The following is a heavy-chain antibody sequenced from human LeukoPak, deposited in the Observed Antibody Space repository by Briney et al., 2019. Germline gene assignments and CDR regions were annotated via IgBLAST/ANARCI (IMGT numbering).Heavy chain of an antibody. Sequence: GGSLRLSCAASGFTFSNYAMRWVRQAPGKGLEWVSGISGSGDSTYYADSVKGRFTISRDNSKNTLYLQMNSLRAEDTVVYYCAKETKWELAQTYYFDYWGQGTLVTVSS. D-gene: IGHD1-26*01. V-gene: IGHV3-23*01. CDR3: AKETKWELAQTYYFDY. CDR1: GFTFSNYA. CDR2: ISGSGDST. J-gene: IGHJ4*02.